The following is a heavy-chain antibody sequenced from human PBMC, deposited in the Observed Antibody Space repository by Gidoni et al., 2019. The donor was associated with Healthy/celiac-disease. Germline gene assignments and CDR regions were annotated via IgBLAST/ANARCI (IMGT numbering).Heavy chain of an antibody. D-gene: IGHD4-17*01. CDR3: AKETYGAYYFDY. CDR2: ISWNSGSI. CDR1: GFPFDDFA. V-gene: IGHV3-9*01. Sequence: EVQLVESGGGLVQPGRSLTLPCAASGFPFDDFAMHWVRQAPGKGLEWVSGISWNSGSIGYADSVKGRFTISRDNAKNSLYLQMNSLRAEDTALYYCAKETYGAYYFDYWGQGTLVTVSS. J-gene: IGHJ4*02.